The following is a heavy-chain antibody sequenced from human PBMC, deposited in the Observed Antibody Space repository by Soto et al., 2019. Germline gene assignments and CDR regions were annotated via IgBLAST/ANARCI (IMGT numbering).Heavy chain of an antibody. D-gene: IGHD2-21*01. CDR3: VSRIPSWVFDY. CDR1: RLSVSDNY. J-gene: IGHJ4*01. Sequence: GGSLRLSCGASRLSVSDNYMGWVRQAPGRGLELFSVMYAGCDTHYADSLKGLFTISRDKSENTLYLQMNSLRDEDTGVYFCVSRIPSWVFDYWGLGTLVTVFS. V-gene: IGHV3-53*01. CDR2: MYAGCDT.